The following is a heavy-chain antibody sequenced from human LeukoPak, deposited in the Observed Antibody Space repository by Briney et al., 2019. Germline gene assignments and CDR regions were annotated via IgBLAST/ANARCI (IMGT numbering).Heavy chain of an antibody. CDR2: ISDGGTT. J-gene: IGHJ4*02. V-gene: IGHV3-53*01. D-gene: IGHD3-3*01. Sequence: PGGSLRLSCAASGFSVSNNYMSWVRQAPGKGLERVSVISDGGTTYYTDSVKGRFTISRDDSKNTLYLQMSGLKADDTAMYYCARDAGRSGCAHWGQGTLVTVSS. CDR3: ARDAGRSGCAH. CDR1: GFSVSNNY.